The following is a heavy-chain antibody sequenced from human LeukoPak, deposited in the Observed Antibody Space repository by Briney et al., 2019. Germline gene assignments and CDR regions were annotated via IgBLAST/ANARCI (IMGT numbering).Heavy chain of an antibody. CDR1: GFTFGKYW. J-gene: IGHJ4*02. D-gene: IGHD4-17*01. CDR3: ARDYGDY. V-gene: IGHV3-7*01. CDR2: IKLDGSEK. Sequence: GGSLRLSCVASGFTFGKYWMSWVRQAPGKGLEWVANIKLDGSEKNYVDSVKGRFTISRDNSKNTLYLQMNSLRAEDTAVYYCARDYGDYWGQGTLVTVSS.